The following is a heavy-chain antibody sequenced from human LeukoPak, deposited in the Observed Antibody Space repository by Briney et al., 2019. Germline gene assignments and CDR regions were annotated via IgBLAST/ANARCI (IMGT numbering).Heavy chain of an antibody. CDR1: GFTFSSYS. V-gene: IGHV3-74*01. J-gene: IGHJ5*02. CDR3: ARDLGYYDFWSGYYGNWFDP. CDR2: INSDGSST. Sequence: GGSLRLSCAASGFTFSSYSMNWVRQAPGKGLVWVSRINSDGSSTSYADSVKGRFTISRDNAKNTLYLQMNSLRAEDTAVYYCARDLGYYDFWSGYYGNWFDPWGQGTLVTVSS. D-gene: IGHD3-3*01.